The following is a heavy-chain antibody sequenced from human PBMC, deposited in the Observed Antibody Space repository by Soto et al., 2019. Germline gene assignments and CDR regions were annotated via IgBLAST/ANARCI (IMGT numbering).Heavy chain of an antibody. CDR1: GASISTVNYY. V-gene: IGHV4-39*02. D-gene: IGHD3-10*01. J-gene: IGHJ4*02. Sequence: SETLSLTCTVSGASISTVNYYWGWIRQPPGKGLEWIGTFYYSGNIYYNPSLRSRVTMSVDTSKNRLSLKLRSVSAADTAIYYCASHQNGEYRNSDFFDSWGQGTLVTVS. CDR3: ASHQNGEYRNSDFFDS. CDR2: FYYSGNI.